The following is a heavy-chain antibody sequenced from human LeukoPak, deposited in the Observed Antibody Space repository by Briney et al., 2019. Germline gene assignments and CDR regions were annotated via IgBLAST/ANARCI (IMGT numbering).Heavy chain of an antibody. CDR1: GGSISSSSYY. CDR3: ARHVPGAAGILRWFDP. Sequence: ASETLSLTCTVSGGSISSSSYYWGWIRQPPGKGLEWIGSIYYSGSTYYNPSLNSRVTISVDTSKNQFSLKLSSVTAADTAVYYCARHVPGAAGILRWFDPWGQGTLVTVSS. D-gene: IGHD6-13*01. J-gene: IGHJ5*02. CDR2: IYYSGST. V-gene: IGHV4-39*01.